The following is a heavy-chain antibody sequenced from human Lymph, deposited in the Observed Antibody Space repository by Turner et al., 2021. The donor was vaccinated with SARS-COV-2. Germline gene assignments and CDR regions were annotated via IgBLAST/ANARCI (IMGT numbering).Heavy chain of an antibody. CDR3: ARHQGSTSGYDHGMNV. V-gene: IGHV4-59*08. CDR1: GGSISSTS. CDR2: FYNIGSI. Sequence: QVQLQESGPGLVRPSETLSLTCTVAGGSISSTSWGWIRQSPGRGLELIGYFYNIGSIDYNPTVKSRVTISVDKSKNQLSLNLITVTAADTAVYYCARHQGSTSGYDHGMNVWGQGTAVIVSS. J-gene: IGHJ6*02. D-gene: IGHD1-1*01.